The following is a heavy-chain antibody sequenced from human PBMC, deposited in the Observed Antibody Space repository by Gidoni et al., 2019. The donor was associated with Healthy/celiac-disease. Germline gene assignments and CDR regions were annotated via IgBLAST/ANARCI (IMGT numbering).Heavy chain of an antibody. CDR2: ISAYNGNT. CDR1: GYTFTSYG. CDR3: ARDLHLRYFDWLTHYYYGMDV. Sequence: LQLVQSGAEVKKPGASVTVSCKASGYTFTSYGISWVRQAPGQGLEWMGWISAYNGNTNYAQKLQGRVTMTTDTSTSTAYMELRSLRSDDTAVYYCARDLHLRYFDWLTHYYYGMDVWGKGTTVTVSS. V-gene: IGHV1-18*01. D-gene: IGHD3-9*01. J-gene: IGHJ6*04.